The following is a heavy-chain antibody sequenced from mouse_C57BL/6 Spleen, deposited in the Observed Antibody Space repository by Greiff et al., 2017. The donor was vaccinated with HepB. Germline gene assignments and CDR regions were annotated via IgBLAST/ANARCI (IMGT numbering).Heavy chain of an antibody. CDR3: ARYEDRAWFAY. CDR2: INPYNGGT. D-gene: IGHD2-12*01. J-gene: IGHJ3*01. V-gene: IGHV1-19*01. CDR1: GYTFTDYY. Sequence: VQLQQSGPVLVKPGASVKMSCKASGYTFTDYYMNWVKQSHGKSLEWIGVINPYNGGTSYNQKFKGKATLTVDKSSSTAYMELNSLTSEDSAVYYCARYEDRAWFAYWGQGTLVTVSA.